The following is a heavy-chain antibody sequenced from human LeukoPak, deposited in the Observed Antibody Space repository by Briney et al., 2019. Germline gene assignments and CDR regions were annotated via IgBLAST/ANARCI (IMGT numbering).Heavy chain of an antibody. V-gene: IGHV3-48*03. CDR3: ARDSAFGGVIVPSDY. D-gene: IGHD3-16*02. CDR1: GFTFSSYE. J-gene: IGHJ4*02. Sequence: GGSLRLSCAASGFTFSSYEMSWVRQAPGKGLEWVSYISSSGSTIYYADSVKGRFTISRDNAKNSLYLQMNSLRAEDTAVYYCARDSAFGGVIVPSDYWGQGTLVTVSS. CDR2: ISSSGSTI.